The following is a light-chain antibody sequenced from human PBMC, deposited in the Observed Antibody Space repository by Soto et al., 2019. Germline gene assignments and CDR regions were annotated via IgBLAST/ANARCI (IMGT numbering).Light chain of an antibody. CDR1: QSIGSW. J-gene: IGKJ1*01. CDR2: DAS. CDR3: QHYNSYSPWT. Sequence: DIQMTQSPSTLSAPVGDRVTITCRASQSIGSWLAWYQQKPGKAPKLLIYDASSLESGVPSRFSGSGSGTEFALAISSLQPDDFATYYCQHYNSYSPWTFGQGTKVDIK. V-gene: IGKV1-5*01.